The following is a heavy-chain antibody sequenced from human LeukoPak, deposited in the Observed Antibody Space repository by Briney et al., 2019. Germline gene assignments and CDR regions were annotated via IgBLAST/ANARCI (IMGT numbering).Heavy chain of an antibody. CDR2: ITGSGGST. V-gene: IGHV3-23*01. CDR3: AKRRDGYLVDS. D-gene: IGHD5-24*01. CDR1: GFTFTNYW. J-gene: IGHJ4*02. Sequence: GGSLRLSCAASGFTFTNYWMSWVRQAPGKGLEWVSVITGSGGSTYYADSVKGRFTISRDNSKNTLYLQINSLRVEDTAVYYCAKRRDGYLVDSWGQGTLVTVSS.